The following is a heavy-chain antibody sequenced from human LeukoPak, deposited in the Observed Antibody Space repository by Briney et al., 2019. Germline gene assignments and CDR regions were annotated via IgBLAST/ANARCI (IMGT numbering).Heavy chain of an antibody. V-gene: IGHV3-11*06. CDR2: ISCSNGYT. CDR1: GFTFIDSP. CDR3: ARDYGDYVGGNWFDP. Sequence: GGSLRLSCAASGFTFIDSPMHWFRQAPGKGLDGVSSISCSNGYTNYADSVKGRFTISRDNAKNSLYLQMNSLRAEDTAVYYCARDYGDYVGGNWFDPWGQGTLVTVSS. J-gene: IGHJ5*02. D-gene: IGHD4-17*01.